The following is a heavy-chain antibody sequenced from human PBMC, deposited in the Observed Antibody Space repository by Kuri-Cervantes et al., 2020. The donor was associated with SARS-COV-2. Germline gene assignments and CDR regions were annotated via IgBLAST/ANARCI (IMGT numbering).Heavy chain of an antibody. V-gene: IGHV3-30*03. CDR1: GFNFSTTD. D-gene: IGHD4-17*01. J-gene: IGHJ1*01. CDR3: ARVGRGYGDYEPEYFQH. CDR2: ISSDGKNK. Sequence: GGSLRLSCVASGFNFSTTDMHWVRQAPGKGLEWVTFISSDGKNKKCMASGKGRFTISRDNSKNTLYLQMNSLRAEDTAVYYCARVGRGYGDYEPEYFQHWGQGTLVTVSS.